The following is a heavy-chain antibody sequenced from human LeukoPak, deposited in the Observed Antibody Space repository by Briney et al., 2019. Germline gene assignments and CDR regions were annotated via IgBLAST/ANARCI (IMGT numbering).Heavy chain of an antibody. CDR3: ARGVVLVATIADYYFDY. J-gene: IGHJ4*02. CDR1: GGSISSYY. CDR2: IYYSGST. Sequence: PSETLSLTCTVSGGSISSYYWSWIRQPPGKGLEWIGYIYYSGSTNYNPSLKSRVTISVDTSKNQFSLKLSSVTAADTAVYHCARGVVLVATIADYYFDYWGQGTLVTVS. V-gene: IGHV4-59*01. D-gene: IGHD5-12*01.